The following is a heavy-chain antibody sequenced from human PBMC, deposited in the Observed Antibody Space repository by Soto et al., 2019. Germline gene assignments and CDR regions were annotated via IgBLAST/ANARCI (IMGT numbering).Heavy chain of an antibody. CDR3: ARAGITMVRGVIGWFDP. J-gene: IGHJ5*02. D-gene: IGHD3-10*01. V-gene: IGHV3-30-3*01. Sequence: QVQLVESGGGVVQPGRSLRLSCAAAGFTFSSYAMHWVRQAPGKGQEWVAVISYDGSNKYYADSVKGRFTISRDNSKNTLYLQMNSLRAEDTAVYYCARAGITMVRGVIGWFDPWGQGTLVTVSS. CDR2: ISYDGSNK. CDR1: GFTFSSYA.